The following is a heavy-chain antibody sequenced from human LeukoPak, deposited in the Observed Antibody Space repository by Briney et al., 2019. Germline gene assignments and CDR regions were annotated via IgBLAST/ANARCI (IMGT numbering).Heavy chain of an antibody. CDR3: AKDLGRITMVRGVPFDP. Sequence: GGSLRLSCAASGFTFSSYAMHWVRQAPGKGLEWVAFIRYDGSNKYYADSVKGRFTISRDNSKNTLYLQMNSLRAEDTAVYYCAKDLGRITMVRGVPFDPWGQGTPVTVSS. CDR2: IRYDGSNK. CDR1: GFTFSSYA. J-gene: IGHJ5*02. V-gene: IGHV3-30*02. D-gene: IGHD3-10*01.